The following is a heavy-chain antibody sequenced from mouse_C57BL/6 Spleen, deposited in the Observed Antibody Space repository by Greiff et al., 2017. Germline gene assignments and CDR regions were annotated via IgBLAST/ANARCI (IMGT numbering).Heavy chain of an antibody. D-gene: IGHD1-1*01. V-gene: IGHV1-54*01. J-gene: IGHJ2*01. CDR2: INPGSGGT. CDR1: GYTFTNYS. Sequence: VQLQESGAELVRPGTSVKVSCKASGYTFTNYSIEWVKQRPGQGLEWIGVINPGSGGTNYNEKFKGKATLTADKSSSTAYMQLSSLTSEDSAVYYCARRCNYDDFGDWGQGTTLTVSS. CDR3: ARRCNYDDFGD.